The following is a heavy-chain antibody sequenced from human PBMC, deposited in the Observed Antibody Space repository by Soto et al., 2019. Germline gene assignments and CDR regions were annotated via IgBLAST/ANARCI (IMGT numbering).Heavy chain of an antibody. CDR2: IYNSGST. D-gene: IGHD3-22*01. J-gene: IGHJ4*02. Sequence: PSETLSLTCTVSGGSISSYYWSWIRQPPGKGLEWIGYIYNSGSTNYNPSLKSRVTISVDKSISTAYLQWSSLKASDTAMYYCARPLAHDSSGFNDYWGQGTLVTVSS. CDR3: ARPLAHDSSGFNDY. CDR1: GGSISSYY. V-gene: IGHV4-59*12.